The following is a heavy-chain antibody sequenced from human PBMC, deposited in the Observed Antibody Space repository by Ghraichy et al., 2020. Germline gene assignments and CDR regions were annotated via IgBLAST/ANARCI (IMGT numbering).Heavy chain of an antibody. J-gene: IGHJ5*02. CDR3: ARPVYNTSVGR. CDR2: INGGNGNT. V-gene: IGHV1-3*01. D-gene: IGHD1-1*01. Sequence: ASVKVSCKTSGDTSSSHTINWVRQAPGQSLEWMGRINGGNGNTKYSQNFQDRVAISWDTSATTAYMELRGLGSEDTAVYFCARPVYNTSVGRWGQGNLGTVDS. CDR1: GDTSSSHT.